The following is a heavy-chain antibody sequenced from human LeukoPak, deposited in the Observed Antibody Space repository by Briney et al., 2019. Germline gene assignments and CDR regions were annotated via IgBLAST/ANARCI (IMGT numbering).Heavy chain of an antibody. J-gene: IGHJ4*02. D-gene: IGHD6-13*01. CDR2: ISPYNGNT. V-gene: IGHV1-18*01. CDR1: GYTFTSYG. CDR3: ARLSIAAAGTRSDC. Sequence: ASVKVSCKASGYTFTSYGINWVRQAPGQGPEWMGWISPYNGNTNYAQKLQGRVTMTTETSTSTAYMELRNLRSDDTAVYYCARLSIAAAGTRSDCWGQGTLVTVSS.